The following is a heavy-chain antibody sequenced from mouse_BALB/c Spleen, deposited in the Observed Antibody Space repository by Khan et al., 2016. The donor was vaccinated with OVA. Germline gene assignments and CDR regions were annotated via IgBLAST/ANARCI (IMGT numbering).Heavy chain of an antibody. J-gene: IGHJ3*01. CDR2: IDPFNGGT. CDR1: GYSFSTYY. V-gene: IGHV1S135*01. Sequence: IQLVQSGPELMQPGASVKISCKASGYSFSTYYIHWVTRSHGKTLEWIGYIDPFNGGTTYNQTFQGKATLTVDKSSSTAYMHLSSLTSEDPAVYYCVRHGSTSWFAYWGQGTLVTVSA. CDR3: VRHGSTSWFAY.